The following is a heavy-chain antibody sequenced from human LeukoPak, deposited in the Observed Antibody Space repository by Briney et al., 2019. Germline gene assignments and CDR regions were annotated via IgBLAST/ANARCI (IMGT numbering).Heavy chain of an antibody. D-gene: IGHD2-15*01. CDR1: GDTFIPYT. V-gene: IGHV1-69*04. J-gene: IGHJ4*02. CDR3: ARDHCSPGTCLGGH. CDR2: IIPSLDVS. Sequence: SVKVSCKASGDTFIPYTFSWVRQAPGQGLEWIGRIIPSLDVSNYAQKFQGRVTLSADKDTTTTYMEPTSLRSEDTAIYYCARDHCSPGTCLGGHWGQGTLVTVSS.